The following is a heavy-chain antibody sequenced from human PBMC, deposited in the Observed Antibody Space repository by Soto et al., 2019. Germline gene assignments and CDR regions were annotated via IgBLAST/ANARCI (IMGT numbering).Heavy chain of an antibody. CDR1: GFIFDDYA. CDR2: ISWDGGST. D-gene: IGHD6-19*01. V-gene: IGHV3-43D*04. Sequence: EVQLLESGGGLVQPGGSLRLSCAASGFIFDDYAMHWVRQAPGKGLEWVSLISWDGGSTYYADSVKGRFTISRDNSKNSLYLQMNSLRAEDTALYYCAKDMGSSGWYGNFDYWGQGTLVTVSS. J-gene: IGHJ4*02. CDR3: AKDMGSSGWYGNFDY.